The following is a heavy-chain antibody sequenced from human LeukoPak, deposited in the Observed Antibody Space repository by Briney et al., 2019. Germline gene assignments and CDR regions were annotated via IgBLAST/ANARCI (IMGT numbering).Heavy chain of an antibody. CDR3: AKDCSTTSCYLFDC. J-gene: IGHJ4*02. CDR2: ISVSGGT. V-gene: IGHV3-23*01. D-gene: IGHD2-2*01. Sequence: GGSLRLSCAASGFTFSSYAMSWVRQAPGEGLEWVSTISVSGGTYYADSVKGRLTISRDNSKNTLYLQMNSLRAEDTAVYYCAKDCSTTSCYLFDCWGQGTLVTVS. CDR1: GFTFSSYA.